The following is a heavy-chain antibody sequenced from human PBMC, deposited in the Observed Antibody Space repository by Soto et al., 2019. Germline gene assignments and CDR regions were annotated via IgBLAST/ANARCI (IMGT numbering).Heavy chain of an antibody. V-gene: IGHV5-51*01. J-gene: IGHJ6*02. CDR3: ARHIGSGSYYMYYYYGMDV. CDR2: IYPGDSDT. Sequence: GESLKISCKGSGYSFTSYWIGWVRQMPGKGLEWMGIIYPGDSDTRYSPSFQGQVTISADKSISTAYLQWSSLKASDTAMYYCARHIGSGSYYMYYYYGMDVWGQGTTVTVSS. CDR1: GYSFTSYW. D-gene: IGHD3-10*01.